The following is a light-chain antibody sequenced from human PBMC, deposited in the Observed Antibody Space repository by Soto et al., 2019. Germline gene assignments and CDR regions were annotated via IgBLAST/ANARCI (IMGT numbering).Light chain of an antibody. V-gene: IGKV1-33*01. CDR1: QDITNY. J-gene: IGKJ4*01. CDR3: QQYDDLPLT. Sequence: DIQMTQSPSSLSASVGDRVTVTCQASQDITNYLSWYQQKPGKAPKLLISDASNLEIGVPSRFSGRGSGTDFSLTIHNLQPEDFATYFCQQYDDLPLTFGGWTKVEVK. CDR2: DAS.